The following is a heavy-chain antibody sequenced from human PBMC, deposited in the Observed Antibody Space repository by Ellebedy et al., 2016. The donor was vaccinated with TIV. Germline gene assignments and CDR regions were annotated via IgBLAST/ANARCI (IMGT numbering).Heavy chain of an antibody. V-gene: IGHV3-33*01. J-gene: IGHJ3*02. D-gene: IGHD2-15*01. CDR3: ARGPGWTDGFDI. CDR1: GFMFRNYG. Sequence: GGSLRLSXAASGFMFRNYGMHWVRQAPGEGLEWVAVIVNDGNNEKYADSVKGRFTISRDNSKNTLYLQMNSLRVEDTALYYCARGPGWTDGFDIWGQGTMVTVSS. CDR2: IVNDGNNE.